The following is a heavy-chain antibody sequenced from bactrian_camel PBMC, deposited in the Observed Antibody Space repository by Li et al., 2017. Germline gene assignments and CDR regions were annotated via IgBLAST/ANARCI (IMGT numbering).Heavy chain of an antibody. V-gene: IGHV3S55*01. Sequence: VQLVESGGGSVQGGGSLKLSCTYSGSTTYSSYHMGWFRQAPGKEREGVAAIHSDGSTVYADSVKGRFTISQDNAKSTLYLQMNSLKPEDTAMYYCAAETSTFLCAQIATSTGAEFKYWGRGTQVTVS. J-gene: IGHJ4*01. D-gene: IGHD4*01. CDR3: AAETSTFLCAQIATSTGAEFKY. CDR2: IHSDGST. CDR1: GSTTYSSYH.